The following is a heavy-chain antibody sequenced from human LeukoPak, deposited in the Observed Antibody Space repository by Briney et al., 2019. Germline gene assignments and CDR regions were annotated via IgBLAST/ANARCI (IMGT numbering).Heavy chain of an antibody. D-gene: IGHD3-10*01. V-gene: IGHV3-33*06. Sequence: GGSLRLSCAAPGFTFSSYGMHWVRQVPGKGLEWPAVIWYDGSNKYYADSVKGRFTISRDNSKNTLYLQMNSLSAEDTAVYYCAKEYGSGRYYFDYWGQGTLVTVSS. CDR2: IWYDGSNK. CDR3: AKEYGSGRYYFDY. CDR1: GFTFSSYG. J-gene: IGHJ4*02.